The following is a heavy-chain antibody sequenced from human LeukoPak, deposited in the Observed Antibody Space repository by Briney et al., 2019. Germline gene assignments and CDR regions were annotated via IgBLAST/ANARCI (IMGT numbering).Heavy chain of an antibody. V-gene: IGHV4-34*01. CDR2: INHSGST. D-gene: IGHD5-18*01. CDR1: GFTFSSYS. Sequence: GSLRLSCAASGFTFSSYSMNWVCQAPGKGLEWIGEINHSGSTNYNPSLKSRVTISVDTSKNQFSLKLSSVTAADTAVYYCASTSGVDTAMVDLYYFDYWGQGTLVTVSS. J-gene: IGHJ4*02. CDR3: ASTSGVDTAMVDLYYFDY.